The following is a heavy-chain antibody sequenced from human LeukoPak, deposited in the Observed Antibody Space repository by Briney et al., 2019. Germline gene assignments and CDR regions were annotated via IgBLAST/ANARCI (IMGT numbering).Heavy chain of an antibody. CDR3: ARTATTEYYFDY. CDR2: IYYSGST. V-gene: IGHV4-59*08. CDR1: GGSISSYY. Sequence: SETLSLTCTVSGGSISSYYWSWIRQPPGKGLEWIGYIYYSGSTNYNPSFKSRVTISVDTSKNQFSLKLSSVTAADTAVYYCARTATTEYYFDYWGQGTLVTVSS. D-gene: IGHD4-17*01. J-gene: IGHJ4*02.